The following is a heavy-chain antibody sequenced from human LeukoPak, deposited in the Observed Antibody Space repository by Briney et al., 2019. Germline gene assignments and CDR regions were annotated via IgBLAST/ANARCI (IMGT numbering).Heavy chain of an antibody. CDR1: GFTFYMYA. J-gene: IGHJ4*02. Sequence: GGSLRLSCQASGFTFYMYAMSWVRQAPGKGLEWVSVIYSGGSTYYADSVKGRFTISRDNSKNTLYLQMNSLRAEDTAVYYCASEGGYDFWSGYYRGAFDYWGQGTLVTVSS. D-gene: IGHD3-3*01. CDR3: ASEGGYDFWSGYYRGAFDY. V-gene: IGHV3-66*02. CDR2: IYSGGST.